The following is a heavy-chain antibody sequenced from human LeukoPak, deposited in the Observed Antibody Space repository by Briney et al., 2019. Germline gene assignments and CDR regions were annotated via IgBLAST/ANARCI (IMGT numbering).Heavy chain of an antibody. CDR2: VSAGGAT. CDR3: TKGSWFAP. Sequence: GGSLRLSCAASGFTFSSYWMTWVRQAPGKGLEWVSAVSAGGATYYADSVKGRFTISRDNSKNTMFLQMNSLRVEDTAVYYCTKGSWFAPWGQGTLVTVSS. CDR1: GFTFSSYW. V-gene: IGHV3-23*01. J-gene: IGHJ5*02.